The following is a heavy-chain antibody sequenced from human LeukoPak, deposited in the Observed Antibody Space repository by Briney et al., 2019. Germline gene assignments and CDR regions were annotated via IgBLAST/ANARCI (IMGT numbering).Heavy chain of an antibody. CDR1: GDSVSSYY. CDR2: IYYSGST. V-gene: IGHV4-39*01. Sequence: SETLSLTCTVSGDSVSSYYWSWIRQPPGKGLEWIGSIYYSGSTYYNPSLKSRVTISVDTSKNQFSLNLSSVTAADTAVYYCASPTTVTTGIEYWGQGTLVTVSS. CDR3: ASPTTVTTGIEY. J-gene: IGHJ4*02. D-gene: IGHD4-17*01.